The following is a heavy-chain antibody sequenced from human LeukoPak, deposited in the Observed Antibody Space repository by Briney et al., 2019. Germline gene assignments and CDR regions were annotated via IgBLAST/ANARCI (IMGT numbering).Heavy chain of an antibody. D-gene: IGHD3-22*01. V-gene: IGHV4-4*08. Sequence: SETLSLTCTVSGGSIFGHYFNWIRQAPGKGLEWIGYIYSNGITSYNPSLRSRGTMSIATSRSQFSLRLTSVTAADTAIYYGARRAYYDTSGYSPASGYFDLWGRGTLVTVSS. CDR3: ARRAYYDTSGYSPASGYFDL. J-gene: IGHJ2*01. CDR1: GGSIFGHY. CDR2: IYSNGIT.